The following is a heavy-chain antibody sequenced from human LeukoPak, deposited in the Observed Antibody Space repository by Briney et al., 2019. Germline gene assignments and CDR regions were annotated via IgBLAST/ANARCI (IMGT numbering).Heavy chain of an antibody. CDR1: GYTFTNYG. J-gene: IGHJ4*02. V-gene: IGHV1-18*01. CDR2: ISAYNGNT. Sequence: ASVNVSCKPSGYTFTNYGISWVRHAPAQGLEWMGWISAYNGNTNYVQKFRGRVAMTTDTSTSTVYMDLRSLRSDDTAVYYCARDIATVQHQDWGQGTLVTVSS. D-gene: IGHD1-1*01. CDR3: ARDIATVQHQD.